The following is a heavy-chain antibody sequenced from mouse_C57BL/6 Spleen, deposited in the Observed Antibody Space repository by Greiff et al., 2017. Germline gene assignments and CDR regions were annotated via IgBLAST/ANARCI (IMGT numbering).Heavy chain of an antibody. D-gene: IGHD2-1*01. V-gene: IGHV2-6-1*01. J-gene: IGHJ4*01. CDR2: IWSDGST. CDR3: ARQYGNYPYAMDY. CDR1: GFSLTSYG. Sequence: VQLQESGPGLVAPSQSLSITCTVSGFSLTSYGVHWVRQPPGKGLEWLVVIWSDGSTTYNSALKSRLSISKDNSKSQVFLKMNSLQTDDTAMYYCARQYGNYPYAMDYWGQGTSGTVSA.